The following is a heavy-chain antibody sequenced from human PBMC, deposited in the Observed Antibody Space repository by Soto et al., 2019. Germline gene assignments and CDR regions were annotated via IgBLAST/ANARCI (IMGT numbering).Heavy chain of an antibody. D-gene: IGHD1-7*01. CDR2: IYYSGST. CDR1: GGSISSGGYY. CDR3: ARDHQELPWFDP. Sequence: SETLSLTCTVSGGSISSGGYYWSWIRQHPGKVLEWIGYIYYSGSTYYNPSLKSRVTISVYTSKNQFSLKLSSVTAADTAVYYCARDHQELPWFDPWGQGTLVTVSS. J-gene: IGHJ5*02. V-gene: IGHV4-31*03.